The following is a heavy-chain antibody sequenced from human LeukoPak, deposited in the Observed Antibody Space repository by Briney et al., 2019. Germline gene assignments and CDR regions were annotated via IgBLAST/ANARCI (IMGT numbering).Heavy chain of an antibody. CDR3: SAYFDH. CDR1: GFTFSTYV. CDR2: ITDSGDNT. J-gene: IGHJ4*02. V-gene: IGHV3-23*01. Sequence: GGSLRLSCAASGFTFSTYVMNWVRQAPGKGLEWVSGITDSGDNTYYADSVKSRFTISRDNSKNTLYLQMNGLRAEDTAVYYCSAYFDHWGQGTLVTVSS.